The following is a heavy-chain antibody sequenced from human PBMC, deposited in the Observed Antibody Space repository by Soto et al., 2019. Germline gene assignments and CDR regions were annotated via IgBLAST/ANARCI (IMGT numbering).Heavy chain of an antibody. Sequence: QVQLQESGPGLMKPSETLSLTCTVSGGSISSMYWRWIRQSPGKGLEWIGYIHNSGGTNYNPSLKSRVTMSVDTSKNLFYLKLTAVPVADAAVYFCGRSRGFMTTGFYYYVLDVWGQGTTVTVSS. CDR2: IHNSGGT. CDR3: GRSRGFMTTGFYYYVLDV. CDR1: GGSISSMY. J-gene: IGHJ6*02. V-gene: IGHV4-59*01. D-gene: IGHD3-16*01.